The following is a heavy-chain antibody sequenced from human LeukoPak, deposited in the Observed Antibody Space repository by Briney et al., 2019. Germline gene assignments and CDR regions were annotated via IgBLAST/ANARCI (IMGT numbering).Heavy chain of an antibody. CDR3: VRDLGITMVRGDHS. V-gene: IGHV1-2*02. Sequence: ASVKVSCKASGYTFTGYYMHWVRQAPGQGLEWMGWINPNSGGTNYAQKFQGRVTMTRDTPISTAYMELSRLRSDDTAVYYCVRDLGITMVRGDHSWGQGTLVTVSS. D-gene: IGHD3-10*01. J-gene: IGHJ5*02. CDR1: GYTFTGYY. CDR2: INPNSGGT.